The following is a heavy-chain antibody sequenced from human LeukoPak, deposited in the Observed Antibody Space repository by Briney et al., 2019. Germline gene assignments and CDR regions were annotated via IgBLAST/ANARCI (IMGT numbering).Heavy chain of an antibody. Sequence: SVKVSCKASGGTFSSYAISWVRQAPGQGLEWMGGIIPIFGTANYAQKFQGRVTITADESTSTAYMELSSLRSEDTAVYYCARNYGSGTYWSGITNPFDYWGQGTLVTVSS. CDR3: ARNYGSGTYWSGITNPFDY. CDR1: GGTFSSYA. V-gene: IGHV1-69*13. J-gene: IGHJ4*02. D-gene: IGHD3-10*01. CDR2: IIPIFGTA.